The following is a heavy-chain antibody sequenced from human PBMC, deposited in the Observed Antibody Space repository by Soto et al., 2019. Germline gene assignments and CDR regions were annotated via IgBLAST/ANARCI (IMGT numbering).Heavy chain of an antibody. CDR1: GFTFSNAW. CDR3: KYSSSWYFIEVESHDYGMDV. J-gene: IGHJ6*02. D-gene: IGHD6-13*01. CDR2: IKSKTDGGTT. V-gene: IGHV3-15*01. Sequence: EVQLVESGGGLVKPGGSLRLSCAASGFTFSNAWMSWVRQAPGKGLEWVGRIKSKTDGGTTDYAAPVKGRFTISRDDSKNTLYLQMNSLKTEYTAVYYCKYSSSWYFIEVESHDYGMDVWGQGTTVTFSS.